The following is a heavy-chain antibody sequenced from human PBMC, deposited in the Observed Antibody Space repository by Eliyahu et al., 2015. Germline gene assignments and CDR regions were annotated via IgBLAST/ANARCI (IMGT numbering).Heavy chain of an antibody. J-gene: IGHJ3*02. CDR2: ISAYNGNT. CDR1: GXTFTSYG. V-gene: IGHV1-18*01. D-gene: IGHD3-22*01. Sequence: QVQLVQSGAEVKKPGASVKVSCKASGXTFTSYGIXXSWVRQAPGQGLEWMGWISAYNGNTNYAQILQGRVTMTTDTSTSTAYMELRSLRSDDTAVYYCAREDYYDSSGYIALAFDIWGQGTMVTVSS. CDR3: AREDYYDSSGYIALAFDI.